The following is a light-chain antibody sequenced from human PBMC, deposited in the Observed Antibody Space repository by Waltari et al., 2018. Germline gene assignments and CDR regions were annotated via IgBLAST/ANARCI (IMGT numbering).Light chain of an antibody. Sequence: DIQMTQSPSSLSASVGDRVTLTCRASRDISNFLGWFQQKPGKAPKSLIYGASRLQSGFPSKFSGSGSGTDFTLTITSLQPEDFATYYCQQYHSYPPTFGPGTKVDVK. CDR1: RDISNF. CDR3: QQYHSYPPT. J-gene: IGKJ3*01. V-gene: IGKV1-16*02. CDR2: GAS.